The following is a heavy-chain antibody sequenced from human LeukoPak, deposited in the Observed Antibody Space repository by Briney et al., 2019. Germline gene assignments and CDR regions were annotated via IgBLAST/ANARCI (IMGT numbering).Heavy chain of an antibody. CDR3: ARDSSGYYLF. Sequence: PSETLSLTCAVSGGSLSGYYWTWIRQPPGKGLEWIGEINHSGSTNYNPSLKSRVTISVDTSKNQFSLKLSSVTAADTAVYYCARDSSGYYLFWGQGTLVTVSS. CDR2: INHSGST. V-gene: IGHV4-34*01. J-gene: IGHJ4*02. D-gene: IGHD3-22*01. CDR1: GGSLSGYY.